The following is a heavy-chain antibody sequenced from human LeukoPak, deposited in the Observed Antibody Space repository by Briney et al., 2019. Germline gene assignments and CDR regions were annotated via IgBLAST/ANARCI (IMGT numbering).Heavy chain of an antibody. CDR3: AKEPRGDYYFDY. CDR1: GFTFDDYA. Sequence: GRSLGLSCAASGFTFDDYAMHWVRRAPGKGLECVSLISGDGGSTYYADSVKGRFTISRDNSKNSLYLQMNSRRTEDTALYYCAKEPRGDYYFDYWGQGPLVTVPS. CDR2: ISGDGGST. J-gene: IGHJ4*02. V-gene: IGHV3-43*02. D-gene: IGHD3-3*01.